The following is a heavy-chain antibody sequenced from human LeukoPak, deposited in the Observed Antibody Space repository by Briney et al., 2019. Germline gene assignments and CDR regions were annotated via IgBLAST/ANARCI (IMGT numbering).Heavy chain of an antibody. D-gene: IGHD7-27*01. Sequence: GGSLRLSCTASGFTFSSYTMTWVREAPGKGLKWVSTITTGDGNTYYADSVKGRFTVSRDDSKNTLYLQMNSLRAEDTAVYYCAKDGGLWVSAHWGDSWGRGTLVTVSS. CDR2: ITTGDGNT. CDR1: GFTFSSYT. CDR3: AKDGGLWVSAHWGDS. V-gene: IGHV3-23*01. J-gene: IGHJ4*02.